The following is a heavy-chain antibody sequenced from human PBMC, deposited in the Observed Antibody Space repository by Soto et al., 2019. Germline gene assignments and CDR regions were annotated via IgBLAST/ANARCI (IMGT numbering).Heavy chain of an antibody. D-gene: IGHD3-3*01. CDR1: GFTFSSYS. CDR2: ISSSSSYI. J-gene: IGHJ4*02. CDR3: ARDRSNWIGYFSAHDY. V-gene: IGHV3-21*01. Sequence: EVQLVESGGGLVKPGGSLRLSCAASGFTFSSYSMNWVRQAPGKGLEWVLSISSSSSYIYYADSVKGRFTISRDNAKNSLSLQMNSLRAEDTAVYYCARDRSNWIGYFSAHDYWGQGTLVTVSS.